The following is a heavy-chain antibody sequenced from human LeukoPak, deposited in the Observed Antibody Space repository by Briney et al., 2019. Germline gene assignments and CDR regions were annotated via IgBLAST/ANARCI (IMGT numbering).Heavy chain of an antibody. J-gene: IGHJ4*02. D-gene: IGHD3-22*01. CDR1: GGSISSGGYY. Sequence: SETLSLTRTVSGGSISSGGYYWSWIRQHPGKGLEWIGYIYYSGSTYYNPSLKSRVTISVDTSKNQFSLKLSSVTAADTAVYYCAGTRKGYYDSSGYHPDYWGQGTLVTVSS. CDR2: IYYSGST. CDR3: AGTRKGYYDSSGYHPDY. V-gene: IGHV4-31*03.